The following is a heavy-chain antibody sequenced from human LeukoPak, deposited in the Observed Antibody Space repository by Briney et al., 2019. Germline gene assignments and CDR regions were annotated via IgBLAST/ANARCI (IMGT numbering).Heavy chain of an antibody. CDR1: GGSFSGYY. J-gene: IGHJ4*02. CDR3: AREIIWGTYRRLYYFDT. Sequence: PSETLSLTCGVSGGSFSGYYWNWIRQSPEKGLEWVGEINHSGNTRYNPSLRSRITMSVDTSRTHFSLKLSSVTAADTAVYFCAREIIWGTYRRLYYFDTWGQGTLVTVSS. V-gene: IGHV4-34*01. D-gene: IGHD3-16*02. CDR2: INHSGNT.